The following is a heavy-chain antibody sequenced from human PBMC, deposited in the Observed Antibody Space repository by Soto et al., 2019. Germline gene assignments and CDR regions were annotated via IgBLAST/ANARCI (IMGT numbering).Heavy chain of an antibody. CDR3: AHMTGFDY. V-gene: IGHV3-23*01. J-gene: IGHJ4*02. D-gene: IGHD3-9*01. Sequence: LRLSCAASGFTFSSTAMSWVRQAPGKGLEWVSTISGNGGTTYYADSVRGRLTISRDNSKNTVYLQMNSLTGEDAAVYYCAHMTGFDYWGQGTLVTVSS. CDR1: GFTFSSTA. CDR2: ISGNGGTT.